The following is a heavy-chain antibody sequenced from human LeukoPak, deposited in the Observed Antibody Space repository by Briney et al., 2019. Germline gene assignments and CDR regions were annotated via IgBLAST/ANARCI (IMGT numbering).Heavy chain of an antibody. D-gene: IGHD5-18*01. Sequence: GGSLRLSCAASGFTVSSNYMSWVRPAPGKGLEWVSVIYSGGSTYYADSVKGRFTISRHNSKNTLYLQMNSLRAEDTAVYYCAREGGVDTAMVTDWYFDLWGRGTLVTVSS. V-gene: IGHV3-53*04. CDR2: IYSGGST. CDR1: GFTVSSNY. J-gene: IGHJ2*01. CDR3: AREGGVDTAMVTDWYFDL.